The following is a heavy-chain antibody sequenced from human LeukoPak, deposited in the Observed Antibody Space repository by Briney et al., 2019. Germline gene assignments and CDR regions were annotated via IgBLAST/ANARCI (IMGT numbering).Heavy chain of an antibody. V-gene: IGHV3-48*04. CDR3: ASTYIAVAGKRVRDY. CDR2: ISSSGSTI. CDR1: GFTFSTYT. J-gene: IGHJ4*02. Sequence: GGSLRLSCAASGFTFSTYTMNWVRQAPGKGLEWVSYISSSGSTIYYADSVKGRFTISRDNAKNSLYLQMNSLRAEDTAVYYCASTYIAVAGKRVRDYWGQGTLVTVSS. D-gene: IGHD6-19*01.